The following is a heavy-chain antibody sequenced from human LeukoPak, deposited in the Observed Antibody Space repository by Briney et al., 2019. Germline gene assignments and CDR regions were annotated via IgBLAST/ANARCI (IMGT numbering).Heavy chain of an antibody. CDR1: GFTFSSYS. CDR3: ARGGSEWWTMTYYYGMDV. V-gene: IGHV3-48*01. Sequence: GGSLRLSCAASGFTFSSYSMNWVRQAPGKGLEWVSYISSSSSTIYYADSVKGRFTISRDNAKNSLYLQMNSLRAEDTAVYYCARGGSEWWTMTYYYGMDVWGQGTTVTVSS. J-gene: IGHJ6*02. CDR2: ISSSSSTI. D-gene: IGHD2-15*01.